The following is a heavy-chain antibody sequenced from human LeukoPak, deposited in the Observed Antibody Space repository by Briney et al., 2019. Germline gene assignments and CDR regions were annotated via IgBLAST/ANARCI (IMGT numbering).Heavy chain of an antibody. CDR3: ARELDYYGSGSPTKGYYFDY. V-gene: IGHV4-59*01. CDR1: GGSISSYY. CDR2: IYYSGST. J-gene: IGHJ4*02. Sequence: SETLSLTCTVSGGSISSYYWSWIQQPPGKGLEWIGYIYYSGSTNYNPSLKSRVTISVDTSKNQFSLKLSSVTAADTAVYYCARELDYYGSGSPTKGYYFDYWGQGTLVTVSS. D-gene: IGHD3-10*01.